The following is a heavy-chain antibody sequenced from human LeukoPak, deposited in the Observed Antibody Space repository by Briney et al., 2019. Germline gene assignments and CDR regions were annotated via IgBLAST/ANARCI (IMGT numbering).Heavy chain of an antibody. CDR1: GFTFSSYG. CDR2: IWYDGNNK. D-gene: IGHD1-26*01. J-gene: IGHJ4*02. V-gene: IGHV3-33*06. Sequence: PGRSLRLSCAASGFTFSSYGMHWVRQAPGKGLEWGAVIWYDGNNKYYADSVKGRFTISRDNSQNTLYLQMNSLRVEDTAVYYCAKDTGLVAATRCYFGYWGQGTLVIVSS. CDR3: AKDTGLVAATRCYFGY.